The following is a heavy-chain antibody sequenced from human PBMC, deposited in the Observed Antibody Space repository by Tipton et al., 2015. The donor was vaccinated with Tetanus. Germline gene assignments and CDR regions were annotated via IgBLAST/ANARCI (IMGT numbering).Heavy chain of an antibody. CDR1: GYIFNNYW. V-gene: IGHV5-51*01. Sequence: VQLVQSGGEVKKPGESLKISCKGSGYIFNNYWIGWVRQKPGKGLEWMEIIYPGDSDTRYSPSFQGQVTTSVDKYINTAYLQWGSLKASDTSVFYCARAHCTDGVCNFVFWGQGALVTVAS. J-gene: IGHJ4*02. D-gene: IGHD2-8*01. CDR3: ARAHCTDGVCNFVF. CDR2: IYPGDSDT.